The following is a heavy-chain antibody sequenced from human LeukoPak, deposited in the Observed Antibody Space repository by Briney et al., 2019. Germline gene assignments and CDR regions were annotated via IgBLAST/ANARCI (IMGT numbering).Heavy chain of an antibody. J-gene: IGHJ4*02. CDR1: GFTFSSYA. V-gene: IGHV3-23*01. CDR3: AKRIVVVSAAIGAGGFDY. Sequence: GGSLRLSCAASGFTFSSYAMSWVRQAPGKGLEWVSAISGSGGSTYYADSVKGRFTISRDNSKNTLYLQMNSLRAEDTAVYYCAKRIVVVSAAIGAGGFDYWGQGTLVTVSS. D-gene: IGHD2-2*02. CDR2: ISGSGGST.